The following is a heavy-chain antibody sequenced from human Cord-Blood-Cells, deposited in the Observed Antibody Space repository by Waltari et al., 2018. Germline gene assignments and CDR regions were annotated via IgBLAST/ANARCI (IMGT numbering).Heavy chain of an antibody. Sequence: EVQLVETGGGLIQPGGSLRLSCAASGFTVSSHYMSWVRQAPGKGLEWVSVIYRGGSTYYADSVKGRFTISRDNSKNTLYLQMNSLRAEDTAVYYCARGATSSWYGTYYYYYGMDVWGQGTTVTVSS. CDR2: IYRGGST. D-gene: IGHD6-13*01. V-gene: IGHV3-53*02. J-gene: IGHJ6*02. CDR1: GFTVSSHY. CDR3: ARGATSSWYGTYYYYYGMDV.